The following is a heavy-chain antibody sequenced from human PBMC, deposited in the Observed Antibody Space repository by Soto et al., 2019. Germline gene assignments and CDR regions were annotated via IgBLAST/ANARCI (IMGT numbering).Heavy chain of an antibody. CDR2: IYYSGST. Sequence: SETLSLTCTVSGGSISSYYWSWIRQPPGKGLEWIGYIYYSGSTNYNPSLKSRVTISVDTSKNQFSLKLSSVTAADTAVYYCARGRRVVVAANDAFDIWGQGTMVTVSS. D-gene: IGHD2-15*01. CDR3: ARGRRVVVAANDAFDI. J-gene: IGHJ3*02. CDR1: GGSISSYY. V-gene: IGHV4-59*01.